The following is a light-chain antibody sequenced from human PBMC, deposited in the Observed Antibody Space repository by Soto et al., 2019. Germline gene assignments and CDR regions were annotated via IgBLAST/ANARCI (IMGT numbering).Light chain of an antibody. V-gene: IGKV4-1*01. J-gene: IGKJ3*01. CDR3: QQYYSTPFT. CDR1: QSVLYSSNNMNR. Sequence: DIVMTQSPDSLAVSLGERATINCKSSQSVLYSSNNMNRLAWYQQKPGQPPKALIYWASTRESGVPDRFRGSGSGTDFTLTISSLQAEDVAVYYCQQYYSTPFTFGPGTKVDIK. CDR2: WAS.